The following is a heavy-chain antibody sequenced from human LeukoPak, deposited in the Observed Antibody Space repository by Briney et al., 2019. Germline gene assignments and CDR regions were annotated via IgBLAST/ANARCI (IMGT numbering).Heavy chain of an antibody. CDR2: ISFDGTNK. J-gene: IGHJ4*02. CDR1: GFTFSRYT. CDR3: SKEGSAAGPHFDY. Sequence: PGGSLRLSCAASGFTFSRYTIHWVRQAPGKGLEWVAVISFDGTNKYYADSVKGRFTISRDNSKNTLYLQMNSLRAEDTAIYYCSKEGSAAGPHFDYWGQGTLVAVSS. D-gene: IGHD6-13*01. V-gene: IGHV3-30-3*01.